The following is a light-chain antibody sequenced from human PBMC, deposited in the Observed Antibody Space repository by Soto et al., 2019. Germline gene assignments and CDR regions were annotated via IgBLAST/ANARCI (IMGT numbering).Light chain of an antibody. CDR3: QQYNSYSWT. Sequence: DIQMTQSPSTLSASVGDTVTVTCRASQSTSSWLAWYQQKPGKAPKLLIYDASSLQSEVPSRFSGSGSGTEFTLTISSLQPDDFATYYCQQYNSYSWTFGQGTKVDI. CDR2: DAS. J-gene: IGKJ1*01. CDR1: QSTSSW. V-gene: IGKV1-5*01.